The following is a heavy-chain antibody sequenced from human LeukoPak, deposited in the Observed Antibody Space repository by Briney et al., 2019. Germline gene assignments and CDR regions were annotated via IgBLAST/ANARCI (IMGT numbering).Heavy chain of an antibody. CDR3: ARGEDRDGYNLPFDY. D-gene: IGHD5-24*01. CDR2: INHSGST. J-gene: IGHJ4*02. CDR1: GGSFSGYY. V-gene: IGHV4-34*09. Sequence: SETLSLTCAVYGGSFSGYYWSWIRQPPGKGLEWIGEINHSGSTYYNPSLKSRITISIDTSKNQFSLKLSSVTAADTAVYYCARGEDRDGYNLPFDYWGQGTLVTVSS.